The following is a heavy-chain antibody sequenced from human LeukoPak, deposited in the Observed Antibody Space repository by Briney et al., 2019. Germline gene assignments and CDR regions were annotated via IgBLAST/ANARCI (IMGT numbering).Heavy chain of an antibody. Sequence: PGGSLRLSCAASGFTFSSYWMSWVRQAPGKGLEWVANIRQDGSEKYYVDSMKGRFTISRDNAKNSLYLQMNSLRAEDTAVYYCARISGFGSGYSYFDYWGQGTLVTVSS. D-gene: IGHD3-22*01. J-gene: IGHJ4*02. V-gene: IGHV3-7*01. CDR1: GFTFSSYW. CDR2: IRQDGSEK. CDR3: ARISGFGSGYSYFDY.